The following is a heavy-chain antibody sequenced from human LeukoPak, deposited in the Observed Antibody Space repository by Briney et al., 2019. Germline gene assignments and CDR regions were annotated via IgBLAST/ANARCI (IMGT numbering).Heavy chain of an antibody. V-gene: IGHV3-30*02. D-gene: IGHD6-19*01. CDR2: IRYDGNNK. Sequence: GGSLRLSCAASGFTFSSYGMHWVRQAPGKGLEWVAFIRYDGNNKSYADSVKGRFTISRDNSKNTLYLQMNSLRAEDTAVYYCAKSSDSGWYDAFDIWGQGTMVTVSS. CDR1: GFTFSSYG. CDR3: AKSSDSGWYDAFDI. J-gene: IGHJ3*02.